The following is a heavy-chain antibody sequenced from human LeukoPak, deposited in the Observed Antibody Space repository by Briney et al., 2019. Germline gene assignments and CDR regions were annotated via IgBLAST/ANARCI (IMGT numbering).Heavy chain of an antibody. D-gene: IGHD1-14*01. J-gene: IGHJ5*02. Sequence: GGSLRLSCATSGFSFSNSWMSWVRQAPGKGLEWVANIKEDGSERYYLDSVAGRFAISRDNAKNSLYLQMNSMRAEDTAVYYCATAGDLNWFDPRGQGTLVIVSS. CDR1: GFSFSNSW. CDR3: ATAGDLNWFDP. V-gene: IGHV3-7*01. CDR2: IKEDGSER.